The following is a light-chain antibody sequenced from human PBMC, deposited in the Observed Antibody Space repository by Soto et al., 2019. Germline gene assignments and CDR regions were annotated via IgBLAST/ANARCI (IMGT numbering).Light chain of an antibody. Sequence: EIEVTQSPSTLSASVGDRVTITCRASQSISSCLAWYQQKPGKAPKLLIYDASSLESGVPSRFSGSGSGTEFTLTISSLQPDDFATYYCQQYNSYSWTFGQGTKADIK. J-gene: IGKJ1*01. V-gene: IGKV1-5*01. CDR1: QSISSC. CDR2: DAS. CDR3: QQYNSYSWT.